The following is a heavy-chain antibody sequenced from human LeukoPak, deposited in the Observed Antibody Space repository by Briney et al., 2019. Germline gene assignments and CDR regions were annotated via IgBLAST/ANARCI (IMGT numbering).Heavy chain of an antibody. CDR3: ATDFYDST. V-gene: IGHV3-15*07. CDR1: GFSFYNAW. CDR2: IRSNSDGGTI. J-gene: IGHJ5*02. D-gene: IGHD3-22*01. Sequence: GGSLRLSCATSGFSFYNAWMNWVRQATGKGLEWVGRIRSNSDGGTIDYAAPVKGRFTLSRDDSKDTLYLQMNSLQTEDTAVYYCATDFYDSTWGQGTLVTVSS.